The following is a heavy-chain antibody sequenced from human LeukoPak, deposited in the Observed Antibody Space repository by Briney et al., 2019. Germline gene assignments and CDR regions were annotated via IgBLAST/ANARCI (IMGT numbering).Heavy chain of an antibody. Sequence: GGSLRLSCAASGFTVSSNYMSWVRQAPGKGLEWVSVIYSGGSTYYADSVKGRFTISRDNSKNTLYLQMNSLRAEDSALYYCTRGRVAARPYVFDYWGQGALVTVSS. CDR3: TRGRVAARPYVFDY. V-gene: IGHV3-53*01. D-gene: IGHD6-6*01. CDR2: IYSGGST. J-gene: IGHJ4*02. CDR1: GFTVSSNY.